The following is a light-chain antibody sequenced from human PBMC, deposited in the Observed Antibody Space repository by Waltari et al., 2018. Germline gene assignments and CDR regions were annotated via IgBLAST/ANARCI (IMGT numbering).Light chain of an antibody. J-gene: IGKJ4*01. CDR3: LQHNDFPT. V-gene: IGKV1-17*01. Sequence: DIQMTQSPSSLSASVGDTVTITCRASQDIGRYLNWFQLKPGKTPKLLIYAATTLESGVPARFGGSGSGTEFTLTISSLRPEDFAIYYCLQHNDFPTFGGGTKVEIK. CDR1: QDIGRY. CDR2: AAT.